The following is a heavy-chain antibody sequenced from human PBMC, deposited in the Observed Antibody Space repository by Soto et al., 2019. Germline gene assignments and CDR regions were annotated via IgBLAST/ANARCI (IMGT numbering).Heavy chain of an antibody. Sequence: SETLSLTCAVYGGSFSGYYWSWIRQPPGKGLEWIGEINHSGSTNYNPSLKSRVTISVDTSKNQFSLKLSSVTAADTAVYYCARGGYYGSGSYIGHYYYYMDVWGKGTTVTVSS. J-gene: IGHJ6*03. D-gene: IGHD3-10*01. CDR2: INHSGST. CDR3: ARGGYYGSGSYIGHYYYYMDV. CDR1: GGSFSGYY. V-gene: IGHV4-34*01.